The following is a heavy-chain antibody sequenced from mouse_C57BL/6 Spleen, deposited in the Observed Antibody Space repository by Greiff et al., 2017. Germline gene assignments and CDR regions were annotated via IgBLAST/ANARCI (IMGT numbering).Heavy chain of an antibody. D-gene: IGHD1-1*01. Sequence: VQLVESGAELAKPGASVKLSCKASGYTFTSYWMNWVKQRPGQGLEWIGYINPSSGYTKYNQKFKDKATLTADKSSSTAYMQLSSLTYEDSAVYYCARSYYGSSYFDYWGQGTTLTVSS. J-gene: IGHJ2*01. CDR2: INPSSGYT. CDR3: ARSYYGSSYFDY. CDR1: GYTFTSYW. V-gene: IGHV1-7*01.